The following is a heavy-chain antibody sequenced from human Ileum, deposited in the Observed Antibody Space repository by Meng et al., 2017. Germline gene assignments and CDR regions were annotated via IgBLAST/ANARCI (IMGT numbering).Heavy chain of an antibody. CDR3: VKGAWLDS. V-gene: IGHV3-23*01. CDR1: GFPFNTFD. CDR2: ILGRSEFT. J-gene: IGHJ4*02. Sequence: GESLKISCATSGFPFNTFDMSWVRQAPGKGLEWVAEILGRSEFTHYADSVKGRFAVSRDNSKNTLYLQMNRLRAEDTALYYCVKGAWLDSWGQGSLVTVSS.